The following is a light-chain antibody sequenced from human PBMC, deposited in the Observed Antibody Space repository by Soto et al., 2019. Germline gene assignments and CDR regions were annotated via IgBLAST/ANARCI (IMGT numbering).Light chain of an antibody. V-gene: IGLV1-40*01. CDR2: GNS. J-gene: IGLJ2*01. CDR3: QSYDSSLSGSVV. Sequence: QSVLTQPPSVSGAPGQRVTISCTGSSSNIGGGYDVHWYQQLPGTAPKLLIYGNSNRPSGVPDRFSGSKSGTSASLAITGLQAEDEADYYCQSYDSSLSGSVVFGGGTKLPVL. CDR1: SSNIGGGYD.